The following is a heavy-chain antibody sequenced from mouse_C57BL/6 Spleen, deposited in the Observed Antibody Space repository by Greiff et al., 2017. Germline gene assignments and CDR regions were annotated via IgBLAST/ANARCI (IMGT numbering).Heavy chain of an antibody. CDR2: INPNNGGT. J-gene: IGHJ2*01. Sequence: EVQLQQSGPELVKPGASVKISCKASGYTFTDYYMNWVKQSHGKSLEWIGDINPNNGGTNYNQKFKGKATLTVDKSSRTAYMELRSLTSEDSAVYYCARSDYGSPFDYWGQGTTLTVSS. CDR3: ARSDYGSPFDY. D-gene: IGHD1-1*01. CDR1: GYTFTDYY. V-gene: IGHV1-26*01.